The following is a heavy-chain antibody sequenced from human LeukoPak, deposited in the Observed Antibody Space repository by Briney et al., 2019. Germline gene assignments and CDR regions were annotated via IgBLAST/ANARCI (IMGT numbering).Heavy chain of an antibody. Sequence: SETLSLTCTVSGGSLSSYYWSWIRQPPGKGLEWIGYIYYSGSTNYNPSLKSRVNISVDTSKNQFSLKLSSVTAADTAVYYCAREGKDIVVVPAAMRYYYYMDVWGKGTTVTISS. D-gene: IGHD2-2*01. V-gene: IGHV4-59*01. J-gene: IGHJ6*03. CDR2: IYYSGST. CDR3: AREGKDIVVVPAAMRYYYYMDV. CDR1: GGSLSSYY.